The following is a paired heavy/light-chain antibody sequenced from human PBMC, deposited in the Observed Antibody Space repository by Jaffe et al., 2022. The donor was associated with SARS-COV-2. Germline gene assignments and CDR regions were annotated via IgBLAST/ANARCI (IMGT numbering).Light chain of an antibody. CDR3: CSYAGSPYV. V-gene: IGLV2-11*01. CDR1: SSDIGGYNY. Sequence: QSALTQPRSVSGSPGQSVAISCTGTSSDIGGYNYVSWFQQHPGKAPKLMIYDVSKRPSGVPDRFSGSKSGNTASLTISGLQAEDEADYYCCSYAGSPYVFGTGTKVTVL. CDR2: DVS. J-gene: IGLJ1*01.
Heavy chain of an antibody. CDR2: IKEDGSVS. CDR3: ARGGFEGAWSD. Sequence: EVQLVESGGGLVQPGGSLRLSCAASGFTFSNYWMSWVRQAPGEGLEWVAHIKEDGSVSNYVDSVKGRFTISRDNAKNSLYLEMNYLRVDDTAVYYCARGGFEGAWSDWGQGTLVTVSS. D-gene: IGHD2-15*01. J-gene: IGHJ4*02. V-gene: IGHV3-7*03. CDR1: GFTFSNYW.